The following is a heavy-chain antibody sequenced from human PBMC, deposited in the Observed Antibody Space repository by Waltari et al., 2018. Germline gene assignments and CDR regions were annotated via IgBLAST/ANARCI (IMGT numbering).Heavy chain of an antibody. V-gene: IGHV3-48*03. D-gene: IGHD3-22*01. Sequence: EVQLVESGGGLVQPGGSLRLSCAAPGFPLSTYEMNWVRQAPGKGLEWISYSTSSGTTIYYTDSVKGRFAMSRDNAKNSLFLQMNSLRAEDTGVYYCVREGNYYDEFDYWGQGTRVTVSS. J-gene: IGHJ4*02. CDR1: GFPLSTYE. CDR3: VREGNYYDEFDY. CDR2: STSSGTTI.